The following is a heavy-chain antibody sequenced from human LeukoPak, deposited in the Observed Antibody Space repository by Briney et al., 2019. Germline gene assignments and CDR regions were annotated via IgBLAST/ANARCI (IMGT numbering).Heavy chain of an antibody. CDR3: ARERSSSTSWTFDP. CDR2: ISSSGSTI. D-gene: IGHD2-2*01. V-gene: IGHV3-11*01. Sequence: GGSLRLSCAASGFTFSDYYMSWIRQAPGKGLEWVSYISSSGSTIYYADSVKGRFTISRDNAKNSLYLQMNSRRAEDTAVYYCARERSSSTSWTFDPWGQGTLVTVSS. CDR1: GFTFSDYY. J-gene: IGHJ5*02.